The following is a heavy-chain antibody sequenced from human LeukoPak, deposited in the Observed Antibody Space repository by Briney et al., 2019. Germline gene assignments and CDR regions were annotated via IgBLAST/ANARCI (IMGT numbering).Heavy chain of an antibody. J-gene: IGHJ4*02. V-gene: IGHV1-18*01. CDR1: GYTFTSYG. CDR2: ISAYNGNT. D-gene: IGHD6-19*01. CDR3: ARESIRRHRSGWADY. Sequence: ASVKVSCEASGYTFTSYGISWVRQAPGQGLEWMGWISAYNGNTNYAQKLQGRVTMTIDTSTSTAYMELRSLRSDDTAVYYCARESIRRHRSGWADYWGQGTLVTVSS.